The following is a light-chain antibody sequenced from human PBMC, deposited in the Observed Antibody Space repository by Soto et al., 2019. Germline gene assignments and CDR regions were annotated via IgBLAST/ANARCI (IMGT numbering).Light chain of an antibody. Sequence: DIVMTQSPATLSVSPGERATLSCRASQSVSSSNLAWYQQKRGQAPRLLIYGASTRATGIPARFSGSGSGTEFTLTISSLQSEDFAVYYCQQYNYWPRTFGQGTKVDIK. V-gene: IGKV3-15*01. CDR3: QQYNYWPRT. J-gene: IGKJ1*01. CDR2: GAS. CDR1: QSVSSSN.